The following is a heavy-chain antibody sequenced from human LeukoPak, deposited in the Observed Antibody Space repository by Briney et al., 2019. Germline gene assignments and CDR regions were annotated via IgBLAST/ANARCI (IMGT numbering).Heavy chain of an antibody. D-gene: IGHD2-2*01. CDR3: ARLTATDCSSTSCYGRVDWFDP. Sequence: SVKVSCKASGGTFSSYAISWVRQAPGQGLEWMGGIIPIFGTANYAQKFQGRVTITRSTSISTAYMELSSLRSEDTAVYYCARLTATDCSSTSCYGRVDWFDPWGQGTLVTVSS. CDR2: IIPIFGTA. J-gene: IGHJ5*02. CDR1: GGTFSSYA. V-gene: IGHV1-69*05.